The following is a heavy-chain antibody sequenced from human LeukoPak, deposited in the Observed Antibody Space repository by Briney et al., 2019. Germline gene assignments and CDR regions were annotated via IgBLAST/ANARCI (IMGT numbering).Heavy chain of an antibody. CDR3: ARPLQWLAKLTLNY. V-gene: IGHV1-2*02. Sequence: ASVKVSCKASGYTFTGYYIHWVRQAPGQGLEWMGWINPNSGGTNYAQKFQGRVTMTRDTSISTAYMELSRLRSDDTAVYYCARPLQWLAKLTLNYWGQGTLVTVSS. D-gene: IGHD6-19*01. CDR2: INPNSGGT. CDR1: GYTFTGYY. J-gene: IGHJ4*02.